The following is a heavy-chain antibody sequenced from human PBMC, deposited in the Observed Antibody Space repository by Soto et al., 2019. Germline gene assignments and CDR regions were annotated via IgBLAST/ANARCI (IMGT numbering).Heavy chain of an antibody. D-gene: IGHD1-26*01. J-gene: IGHJ4*02. Sequence: SEALSLTCAVSGYFIIRGNWWGWSRQPPGKGLEWIGYIYYSGTTYYNPSLKSRVTMSVDTSKNQFSLKLTSVTAVDTAVYYCARREIQGPIDYWGQGTLVTVSS. CDR1: GYFIIRGNW. V-gene: IGHV4-28*01. CDR3: ARREIQGPIDY. CDR2: IYYSGTT.